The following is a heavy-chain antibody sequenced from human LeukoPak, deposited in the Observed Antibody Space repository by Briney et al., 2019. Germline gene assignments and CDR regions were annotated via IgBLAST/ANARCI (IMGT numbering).Heavy chain of an antibody. CDR2: IDSGGITI. CDR3: ARDFGSGSSPYFDY. D-gene: IGHD3-10*01. CDR1: GFTFSTYE. Sequence: GGSLRLSCAASGFTFSTYEMNWVRQAPGKGLEWVSYIDSGGITIYYADSVKGRFTISRDNAKNSLFLQMSSLRAEDTAVYYCARDFGSGSSPYFDYWGQGTLVTVSS. V-gene: IGHV3-48*03. J-gene: IGHJ4*02.